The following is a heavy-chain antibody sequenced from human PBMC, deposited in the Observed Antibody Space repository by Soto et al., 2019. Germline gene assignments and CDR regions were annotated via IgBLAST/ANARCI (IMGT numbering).Heavy chain of an antibody. CDR2: ISSSGSTI. Sequence: EVQLVESGGGLVQPGGSLRLSCAASGFTFSNYEMNWVRQAPGKGLEWVSYISSSGSTIYYADSVKGRFTISRDNAKSSLYLQMNSLRAEDTAVYYCARERYCSGVSCFDYWGQGTLVTVSS. V-gene: IGHV3-48*03. D-gene: IGHD2-15*01. CDR3: ARERYCSGVSCFDY. J-gene: IGHJ4*02. CDR1: GFTFSNYE.